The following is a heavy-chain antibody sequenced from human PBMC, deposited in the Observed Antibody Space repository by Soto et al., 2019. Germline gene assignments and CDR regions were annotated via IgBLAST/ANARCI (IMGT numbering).Heavy chain of an antibody. D-gene: IGHD3-16*01. CDR3: ATVLLWEPRAFDI. CDR1: GYTLTELS. Sequence: VKVSCKVSGYTLTELSMHWVRQAPGKGLEWMGGFDPEDGETIYAQKFQGRVTMTEDTSTDTAYMELSSLRSEDTAVYYCATVLLWEPRAFDIWGQGTMVTVSS. J-gene: IGHJ3*02. CDR2: FDPEDGET. V-gene: IGHV1-24*01.